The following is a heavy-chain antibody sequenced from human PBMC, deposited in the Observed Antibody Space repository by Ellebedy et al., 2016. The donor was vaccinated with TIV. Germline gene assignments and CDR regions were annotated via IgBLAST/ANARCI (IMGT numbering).Heavy chain of an antibody. Sequence: AASVKVSCKASGYTFTNYYIHWVRQAPGQGLEWMGWISGYTGNTDFAQKFQGRVTLTTDTSTNTAYMQLRNLRSDDTAIYYCTRDMVQGMVAKYLWFDYWGQGTLVTVSS. D-gene: IGHD5-12*01. CDR3: TRDMVQGMVAKYLWFDY. J-gene: IGHJ4*02. CDR1: GYTFTNYY. CDR2: ISGYTGNT. V-gene: IGHV1-18*01.